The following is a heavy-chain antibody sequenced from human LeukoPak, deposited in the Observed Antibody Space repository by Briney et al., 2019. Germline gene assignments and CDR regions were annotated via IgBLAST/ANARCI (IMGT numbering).Heavy chain of an antibody. CDR3: ATRPTYGDYFDY. D-gene: IGHD4-17*01. CDR1: GGTFSSYA. CDR2: IIPIFGTA. Sequence: SVKVSCKASGGTFSSYAISWVRQAPGQGLEWMGGIIPIFGTANYAQKFQGRVTITADESTSTAYMELSSLRSEDTAVYYCATRPTYGDYFDYWGQGILVTVSS. V-gene: IGHV1-69*13. J-gene: IGHJ4*02.